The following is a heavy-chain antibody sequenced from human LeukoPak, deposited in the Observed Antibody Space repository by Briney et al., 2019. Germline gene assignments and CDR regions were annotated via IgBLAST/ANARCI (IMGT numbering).Heavy chain of an antibody. Sequence: PGRSLRLSCAASGFTFSSYAMHWVRQAPGKGLEWVAVISYDGSNKYYADSVKGRFTISRDNSKNTLYLQMNSLRAEDTAVYYCAKDRYDSSGYYYAALGSYGMDVWGQGTTVTVSS. CDR2: ISYDGSNK. J-gene: IGHJ6*02. CDR1: GFTFSSYA. CDR3: AKDRYDSSGYYYAALGSYGMDV. D-gene: IGHD3-22*01. V-gene: IGHV3-30*04.